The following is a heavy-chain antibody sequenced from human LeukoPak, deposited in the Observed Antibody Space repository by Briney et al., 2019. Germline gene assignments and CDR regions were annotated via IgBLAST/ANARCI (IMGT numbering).Heavy chain of an antibody. Sequence: SETLSLTCTVSGGSFSSYYWSWIRQPPGKGLEWIGYIYNSENTKYNSSLESRVTISVDTSKNQFFLKLSSVTAADTAVYYCARLHSGPSGWYVLWYFDLWGRGTLVTVSS. CDR3: ARLHSGPSGWYVLWYFDL. D-gene: IGHD6-19*01. V-gene: IGHV4-4*09. CDR2: IYNSENT. J-gene: IGHJ2*01. CDR1: GGSFSSYY.